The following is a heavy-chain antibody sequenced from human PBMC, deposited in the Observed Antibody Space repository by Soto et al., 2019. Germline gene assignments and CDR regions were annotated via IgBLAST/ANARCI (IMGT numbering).Heavy chain of an antibody. J-gene: IGHJ5*02. CDR3: VRGGGGGLFDP. Sequence: QVQLVESGGGLVPPGGSLRLSCAGSGFTFGGSYMSWIRQAPGKGLEWLSYISPGSRYPAYADSVKGRFTISRDNAKRSLYLPVMCLTAEDTAIYYCVRGGGGGLFDPWGQGTMVTVSS. V-gene: IGHV3-11*06. CDR2: ISPGSRYP. D-gene: IGHD2-15*01. CDR1: GFTFGGSY.